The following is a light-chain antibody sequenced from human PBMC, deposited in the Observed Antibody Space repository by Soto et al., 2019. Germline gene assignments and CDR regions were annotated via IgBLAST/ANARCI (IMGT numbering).Light chain of an antibody. CDR3: GTWDSSLSAGYV. CDR1: SSNIGNNY. CDR2: HNN. J-gene: IGLJ1*01. Sequence: QSVLTQPPSVSAAPGQKVTISCSGSSSNIGNNYVSWYQQLPGTAPKLLIYHNNKRPSGIPDRFSGSKSGTSATLGITGLQTGDEADYYCGTWDSSLSAGYVFGTGTKVTVL. V-gene: IGLV1-51*01.